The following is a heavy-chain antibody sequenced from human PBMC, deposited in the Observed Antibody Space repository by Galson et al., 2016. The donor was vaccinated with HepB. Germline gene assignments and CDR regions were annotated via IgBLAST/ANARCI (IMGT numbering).Heavy chain of an antibody. Sequence: SETLSLTCTVSGGSVNSTTSYWGWIRQPQGKGLEWIGSMYYSGSTFYNPSLILRVTISVDTSKNQFSLEVTSVTAEDTAVYYCARHPYYDDTGYYLSNNWFDPWGQGTLVTVSS. D-gene: IGHD3-22*01. CDR2: MYYSGST. V-gene: IGHV4-39*01. J-gene: IGHJ5*02. CDR1: GGSVNSTTSY. CDR3: ARHPYYDDTGYYLSNNWFDP.